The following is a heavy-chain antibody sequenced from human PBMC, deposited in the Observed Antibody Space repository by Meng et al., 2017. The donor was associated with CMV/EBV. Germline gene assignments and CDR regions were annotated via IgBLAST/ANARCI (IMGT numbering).Heavy chain of an antibody. J-gene: IGHJ6*02. CDR2: ISYDGSNK. V-gene: IGHV3-30*04. CDR3: AKDFTSGPRRGYYYGMDV. D-gene: IGHD3-3*01. CDR1: GFTFSSYA. Sequence: GESLKISCAASGFTFSSYAMHWVRQAPGKGLEWVAVISYDGSNKYYADSVKGRFTISRDNSKNTPYLQMNSLRAEDTAVYYCAKDFTSGPRRGYYYGMDVWGQGTTVTVSS.